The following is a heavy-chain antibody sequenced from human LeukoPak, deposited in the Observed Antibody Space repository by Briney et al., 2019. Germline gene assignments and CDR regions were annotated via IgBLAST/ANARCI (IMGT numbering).Heavy chain of an antibody. CDR1: GYSISSGYY. J-gene: IGHJ4*02. CDR3: AREGRENIAICVD. V-gene: IGHV4-38-2*02. CDR2: ISHSGSP. Sequence: SETLSLTCTVSGYSISSGYYWGWGRPPPGKGLGWIASISHSGSPYYNPSLKSRVTISQDLSKNLFSLTLNSVTAADAAVYYCAREGRENIAICVDWGQGALVTVSS. D-gene: IGHD3-16*02.